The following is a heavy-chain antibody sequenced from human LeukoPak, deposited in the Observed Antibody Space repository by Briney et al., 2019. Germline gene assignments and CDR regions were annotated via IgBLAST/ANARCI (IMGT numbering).Heavy chain of an antibody. CDR1: GYTFTSYV. CDR2: KNPNSGRT. D-gene: IGHD2-2*01. V-gene: IGHV1-8*01. CDR3: ARGPVSTHGMDV. J-gene: IGHJ6*02. Sequence: ASVKVSCKASGYTFTSYVINWGRKPTGQGLEWMGWKNPNSGRTGFAQKFQGRLTMTMNTSISTAYMELSSLTSEDTAVYYCARGPVSTHGMDVWGQGTTVTVSS.